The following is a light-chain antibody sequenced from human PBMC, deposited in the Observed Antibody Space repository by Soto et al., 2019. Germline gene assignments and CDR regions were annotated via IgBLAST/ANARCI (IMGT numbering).Light chain of an antibody. CDR3: SSYTSSSTPVV. CDR1: SSDVGGYNY. V-gene: IGLV2-14*01. Sequence: QSALTQPASVSGSPGQSITISCTGTSSDVGGYNYVSWYQQHPGKAPKLMICDVTNRPSGVSNRFSGSKSGNTASLTISGLQDEDVADYYCSSYTSSSTPVVFGGGTKLTVL. CDR2: DVT. J-gene: IGLJ2*01.